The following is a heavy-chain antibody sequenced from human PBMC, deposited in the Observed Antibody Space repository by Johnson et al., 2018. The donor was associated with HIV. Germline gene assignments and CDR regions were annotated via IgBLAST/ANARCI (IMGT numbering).Heavy chain of an antibody. CDR1: GFTFSRYG. V-gene: IGHV3-30*02. D-gene: IGHD1-26*01. CDR3: AREGWELPRTGFDV. J-gene: IGHJ3*01. Sequence: QVQLVESGGGVVQPGRSLRLSCAASGFTFSRYGMHWVRQAPGKGLEWVAFIRYDGSNKYYADSVKGRFTISRDNSKNTLYLQMNSLRAEDTAVFYCAREGWELPRTGFDVWGLGTMVTVSS. CDR2: IRYDGSNK.